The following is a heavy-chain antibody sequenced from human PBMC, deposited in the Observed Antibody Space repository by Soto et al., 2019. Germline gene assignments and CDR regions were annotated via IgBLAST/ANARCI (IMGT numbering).Heavy chain of an antibody. CDR2: MNPNSGNT. D-gene: IGHD2-2*01. J-gene: IGHJ6*03. CDR1: GYTFTSYD. CDR3: ARATLKSKVGYCSSTSCPRARYYYYMDV. Sequence: GASVKVSCKASGYTFTSYDINWVRQATGQGLEWMGWMNPNSGNTGYAQKFQGRVTMTRNTSISTAYMELSSLRSEDTAVYYCARATLKSKVGYCSSTSCPRARYYYYMDVWGKGTTVTVSS. V-gene: IGHV1-8*01.